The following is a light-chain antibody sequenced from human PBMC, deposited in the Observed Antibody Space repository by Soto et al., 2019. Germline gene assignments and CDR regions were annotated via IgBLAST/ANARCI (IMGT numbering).Light chain of an antibody. CDR2: EVR. V-gene: IGLV2-14*01. Sequence: QSALTQPASVSGSLGQSITISCTGTRSDVGGYNFVSWYQQFPGKAPKLMIYEVRNRPSGISNRFSGSKSGNTASLTISGLQAEDEADYYCSSYTSSGTLEVFGTGTKLTVL. CDR1: RSDVGGYNF. J-gene: IGLJ1*01. CDR3: SSYTSSGTLEV.